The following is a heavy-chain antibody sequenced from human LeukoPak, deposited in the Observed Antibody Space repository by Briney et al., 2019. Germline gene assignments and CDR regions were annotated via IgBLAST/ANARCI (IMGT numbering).Heavy chain of an antibody. CDR1: GFTFSGYA. D-gene: IGHD3-10*01. V-gene: IGHV3-30-3*01. Sequence: GGSLRLSCAASGFTFSGYAMHWVRQAPGKGLEWVAVISYDGSNEYYADSVKGRFTITRDNSKNTLYLQMNSLSVEDTAVYYCARVGYYASGPFSYFDYWGQGTLVTVSS. CDR2: ISYDGSNE. J-gene: IGHJ4*02. CDR3: ARVGYYASGPFSYFDY.